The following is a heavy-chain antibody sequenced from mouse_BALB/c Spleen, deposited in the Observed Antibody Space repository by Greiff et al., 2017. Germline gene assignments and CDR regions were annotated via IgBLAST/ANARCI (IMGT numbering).Heavy chain of an antibody. J-gene: IGHJ1*01. D-gene: IGHD1-1*01. Sequence: VQLQQSGAELVKPGASVKLSCTASGFNINDSYMHWVKQRPEQGLEWIGRIDPANGNTKYDPKFQGKATITADTSSNTAYLQLSSLTSEDTAVYYCARYDYGSSDGDFDVWGAGTTVTVSS. V-gene: IGHV14-3*02. CDR3: ARYDYGSSDGDFDV. CDR1: GFNINDSY. CDR2: IDPANGNT.